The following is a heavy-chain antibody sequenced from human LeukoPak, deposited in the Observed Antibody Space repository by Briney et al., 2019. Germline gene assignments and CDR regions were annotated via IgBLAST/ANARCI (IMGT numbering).Heavy chain of an antibody. D-gene: IGHD3-10*02. CDR2: ISGSGGST. CDR3: TTFVALRAFDV. V-gene: IGHV3-23*01. CDR1: GFTFSNHA. Sequence: PGGSLRLSCAASGFTFSNHAMSWVRQAPGKGLEWVSAISGSGGSTYYADSVKGRFTISRDTSKDTLFLQMSGLTVEDTAVYYCTTFVALRAFDVWGQGTMVTVS. J-gene: IGHJ3*01.